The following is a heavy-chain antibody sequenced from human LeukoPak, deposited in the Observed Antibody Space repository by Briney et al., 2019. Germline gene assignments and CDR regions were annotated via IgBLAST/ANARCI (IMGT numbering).Heavy chain of an antibody. J-gene: IGHJ4*02. V-gene: IGHV3-23*01. Sequence: GGSLRLSCAASGFTFSSYAMSWVRQALGKGLEWVSAISGSGGSTYYADSVKGRFTISRDNSKNTLYLQMNSLRAEDTAVYYCAKDRYSSSAFDYWGQGTLVTVSS. CDR3: AKDRYSSSAFDY. CDR2: ISGSGGST. CDR1: GFTFSSYA. D-gene: IGHD6-6*01.